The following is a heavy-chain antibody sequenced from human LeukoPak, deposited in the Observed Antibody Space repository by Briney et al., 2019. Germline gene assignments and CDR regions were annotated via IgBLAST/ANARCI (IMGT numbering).Heavy chain of an antibody. Sequence: ASVKVSCKASGYTFTSYAMNWVRQAPGQGLEWMGWINTNTGNPTYAQGFTGRFVFSLDTSVSTAYLQISSLKAEDTAVYYCAXXXXXXYGFLPGNEDYYYMDVWGKGTTVTVSS. CDR2: INTNTGNP. CDR3: AXXXXXXYGFLPGNEDYYYMDV. V-gene: IGHV7-4-1*02. D-gene: IGHD3-10*01. CDR1: GYTFTSYA. J-gene: IGHJ6*03.